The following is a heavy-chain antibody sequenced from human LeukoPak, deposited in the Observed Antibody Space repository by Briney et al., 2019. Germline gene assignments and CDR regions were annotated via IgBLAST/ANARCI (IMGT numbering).Heavy chain of an antibody. V-gene: IGHV3-30*01. J-gene: IGHJ4*02. D-gene: IGHD2-2*01. Sequence: GRSLRLSCSASGFTLSDDPLHWVRQAPGKGLEGVAVISSDGTNKYYADSVKGRFTISSDNSKNTLYLQMNRLRVDDTAVFYCARGESVAMGSIDYWGQGTLVTVSS. CDR1: GFTLSDDP. CDR3: ARGESVAMGSIDY. CDR2: ISSDGTNK.